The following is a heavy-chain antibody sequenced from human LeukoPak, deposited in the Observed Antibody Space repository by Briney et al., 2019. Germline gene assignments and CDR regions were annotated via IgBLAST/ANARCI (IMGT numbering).Heavy chain of an antibody. Sequence: SETLSLTCAVYGGSFSGYYWSWIRQPPGKGLEWIGEINHSGSTNYNPSLKSRVTISVDTPKNQFSLKLSSVTAADTAVYYCARGMDYDFWSGLDFDYWGQGTLVTVSS. CDR2: INHSGST. CDR1: GGSFSGYY. J-gene: IGHJ4*02. V-gene: IGHV4-34*01. CDR3: ARGMDYDFWSGLDFDY. D-gene: IGHD3-3*01.